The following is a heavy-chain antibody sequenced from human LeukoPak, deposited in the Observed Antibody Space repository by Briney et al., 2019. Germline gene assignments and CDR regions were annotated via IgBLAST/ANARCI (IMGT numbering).Heavy chain of an antibody. CDR3: VRGDNRDY. Sequence: GGSLRLSCAASGFSFSTSTMNWVRQAPGKGLEWISSIGKTSRDMYYADSVRGRFTISRDNAKNSLFLLMDSLRVEDTSVYYCVRGDNRDYWGQGTLVTVS. D-gene: IGHD1-14*01. CDR2: IGKTSRDM. J-gene: IGHJ4*02. CDR1: GFSFSTST. V-gene: IGHV3-21*01.